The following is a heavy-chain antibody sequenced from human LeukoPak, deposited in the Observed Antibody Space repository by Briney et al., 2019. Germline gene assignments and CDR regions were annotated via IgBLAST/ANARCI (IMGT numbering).Heavy chain of an antibody. J-gene: IGHJ4*02. Sequence: PSETLSLTCTVSGDFITAYYWSWIRQPPGKGLEWIGYVYYSGSTEYNPSLRSRVTISLEMSKHQFSLNLTSVTAADTAVYYCAKWSKGIAAAGIFDYWGQGTLVTVSS. D-gene: IGHD6-13*01. CDR2: VYYSGST. CDR1: GDFITAYY. CDR3: AKWSKGIAAAGIFDY. V-gene: IGHV4-59*01.